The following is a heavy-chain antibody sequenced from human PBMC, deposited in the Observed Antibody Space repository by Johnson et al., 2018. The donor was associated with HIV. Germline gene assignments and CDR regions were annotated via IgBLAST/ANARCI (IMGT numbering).Heavy chain of an antibody. J-gene: IGHJ3*02. D-gene: IGHD2-15*01. CDR1: GFTVSSNY. V-gene: IGHV3-53*01. CDR3: ARLPVLVLVAGRPHGFDI. Sequence: VQLVESGGGLIQPGGSLRLSCAASGFTVSSNYMNWVRQAPGKGLEWVSVIYNGGSTYYADSVKGRFTISRDNSKNTLYLQMNSLRAEDTAVYYCARLPVLVLVAGRPHGFDIWGQGTMVTVSS. CDR2: IYNGGST.